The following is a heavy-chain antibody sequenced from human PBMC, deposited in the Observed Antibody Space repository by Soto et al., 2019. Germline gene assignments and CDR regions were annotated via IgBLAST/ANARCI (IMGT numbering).Heavy chain of an antibody. CDR1: GGSISSGGYY. CDR3: ARRDSGYIHGPPHYYYGLDV. V-gene: IGHV4-31*03. J-gene: IGHJ6*02. CDR2: IDYSGST. D-gene: IGHD5-18*01. Sequence: QVQLQESGPGLEKPSQTLSLTCSVSGGSISSGGYYWCWVRQHPGKGLEWIGYIDYSGSTNYNPSLKSRLSMSVDTSKNHFSLQLTSVTAADTAVYYCARRDSGYIHGPPHYYYGLDVWGQGTTVTVSS.